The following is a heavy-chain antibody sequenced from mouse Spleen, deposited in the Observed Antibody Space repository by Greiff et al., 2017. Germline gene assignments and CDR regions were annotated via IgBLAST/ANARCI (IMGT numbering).Heavy chain of an antibody. CDR3: ARSTTAFYWYFDV. J-gene: IGHJ1*01. V-gene: IGHV1-82*01. D-gene: IGHD1-2*01. CDR1: GYAFSRSW. Sequence: QVQLKQSGPELVKPGASVKISCKASGYAFSRSWMNWVKQRPEKGLEWIGMIHPNSGSTNYNEKFKSKATLTADKSSSTAYMQLSSLTSEDSAVYFCARSTTAFYWYFDVWGAGTTVTVSS. CDR2: IHPNSGST.